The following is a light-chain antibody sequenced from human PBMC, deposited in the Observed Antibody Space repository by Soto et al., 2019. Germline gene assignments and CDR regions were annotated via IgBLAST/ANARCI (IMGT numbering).Light chain of an antibody. CDR3: SSYTSSSTVV. CDR1: SSDVGGYNY. J-gene: IGLJ2*01. CDR2: DVS. Sequence: QSALTQPASVSGSPGQSITISCTGTSSDVGGYNYVSWYQQHPGKAPKLMIYDVSNRPSGVSNRFSGSKSGNTASLTISGLLAEDEDDYYCSSYTSSSTVVFGGGTKLTVL. V-gene: IGLV2-14*01.